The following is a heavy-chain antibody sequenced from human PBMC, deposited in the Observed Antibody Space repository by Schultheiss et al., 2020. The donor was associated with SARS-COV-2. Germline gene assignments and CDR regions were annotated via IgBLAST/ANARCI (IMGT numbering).Heavy chain of an antibody. D-gene: IGHD6-19*01. V-gene: IGHV3-48*01. Sequence: GESLKISCAASGFTFSSYAMSWVRQAPGKGLEWVSYISSSSSTIYYADSVKGRFTISRDNAKNTLYLQMNSLRAEDTAVYYCARDPYSSGWPEYFQHWGQGTLVTVSS. CDR3: ARDPYSSGWPEYFQH. CDR2: ISSSSSTI. J-gene: IGHJ1*01. CDR1: GFTFSSYA.